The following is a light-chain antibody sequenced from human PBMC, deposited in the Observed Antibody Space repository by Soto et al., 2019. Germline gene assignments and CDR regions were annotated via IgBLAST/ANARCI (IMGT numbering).Light chain of an antibody. V-gene: IGLV2-14*01. CDR2: DVN. CDR1: SSDVGGYNY. Sequence: QSALTQPASVSASPGQSITISCTGSSSDVGGYNYVSWYQQQPGKAPKLMIYDVNNRPSGVSNRFSASKSGNTASLTISGLQAKDEADYYCTSYTKSSTLYVVGPGTKLTVL. J-gene: IGLJ1*01. CDR3: TSYTKSSTLYV.